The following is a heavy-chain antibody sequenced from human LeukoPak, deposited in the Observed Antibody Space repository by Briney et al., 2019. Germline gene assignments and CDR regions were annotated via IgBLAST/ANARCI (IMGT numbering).Heavy chain of an antibody. CDR2: ISGSGGST. CDR1: GFTFSSYA. D-gene: IGHD1-26*01. CDR3: AKGRATLLYYFDY. V-gene: IGHV3-23*01. Sequence: GGSLRLSRAASGFTFSSYAMSWVRQALGKGLEWVSAISGSGGSTYYADSVKGRFTISRDNSKNTLYLQMNSLRAEDTAVYYCAKGRATLLYYFDYWGQGTLVAVSS. J-gene: IGHJ4*02.